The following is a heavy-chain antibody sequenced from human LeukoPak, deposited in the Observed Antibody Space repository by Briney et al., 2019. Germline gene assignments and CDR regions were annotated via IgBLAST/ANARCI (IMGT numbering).Heavy chain of an antibody. CDR3: ARARYSYEKMDV. CDR2: IYYSGST. CDR1: GGSISSYY. V-gene: IGHV4-59*01. D-gene: IGHD5-18*01. J-gene: IGHJ6*02. Sequence: SETLSLTCTVSGGSISSYYWSWIRQPPGKGLEWIGYIYYSGSTNYNPSLKSRVTISVDTSKNQFSLKLSSVTAADTAVYYCARARYSYEKMDVWGQGTTVTVSS.